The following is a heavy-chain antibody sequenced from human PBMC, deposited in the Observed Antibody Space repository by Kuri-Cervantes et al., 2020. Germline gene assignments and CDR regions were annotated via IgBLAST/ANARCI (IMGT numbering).Heavy chain of an antibody. CDR1: GGSISSYY. J-gene: IGHJ5*02. CDR2: IYTSGST. Sequence: ESLKISCTVSGGSISSYYWSWIRQPAGKGLEWIGRIYTSGSTNYNPPLKSRVTISVDKSKSQFSLKLSSVTAADTAVYYCARVASFNWFDPWGQGTLVTVSS. V-gene: IGHV4-4*07. CDR3: ARVASFNWFDP. D-gene: IGHD2-2*01.